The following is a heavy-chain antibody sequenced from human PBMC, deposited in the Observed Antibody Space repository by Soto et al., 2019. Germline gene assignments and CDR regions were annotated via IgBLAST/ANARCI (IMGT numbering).Heavy chain of an antibody. CDR2: ISYDGSNK. CDR3: AKHESITGTMYC. D-gene: IGHD1-7*01. J-gene: IGHJ4*02. V-gene: IGHV3-30*18. CDR1: GFPFSSYG. Sequence: QVQLVESGGGVVQPGRSLRLSCAASGFPFSSYGMHWVRQAPGKGLEWVAVISYDGSNKYYADSVKGRLTISRDNSKNTVYLQMNSLRAEDTAVYYCAKHESITGTMYCWGQGTLVTVSS.